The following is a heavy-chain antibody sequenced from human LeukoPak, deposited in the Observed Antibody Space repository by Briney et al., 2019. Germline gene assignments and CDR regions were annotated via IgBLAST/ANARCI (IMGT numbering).Heavy chain of an antibody. J-gene: IGHJ4*02. CDR1: GGTFSSYA. CDR2: IIPIFGTA. Sequence: SVKVSCKASGGTFSSYAISWVRQAPGQGLEWMGRIIPIFGTANYAQKFQGRVTITTDESTSTAYMELSSLRYEDTAVYYCASDLGIEAARPEWWGQGTLVTVSS. V-gene: IGHV1-69*05. CDR3: ASDLGIEAARPEW. D-gene: IGHD6-13*01.